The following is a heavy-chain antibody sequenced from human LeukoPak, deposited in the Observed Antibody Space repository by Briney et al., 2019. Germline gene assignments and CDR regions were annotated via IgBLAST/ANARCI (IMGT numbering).Heavy chain of an antibody. V-gene: IGHV4-61*08. CDR3: ARGPPPDFDY. CDR2: IHPSGST. Sequence: SETLSLTCTVSGGSISSGDHYWSWIRQPPGKGLEWIGRIHPSGSTNYNPSLKSRVTLSVDTSKNQFSLKLSSVTAADTAVYYCARGPPPDFDYWGRGTLVTVSS. CDR1: GGSISSGDHY. J-gene: IGHJ4*02.